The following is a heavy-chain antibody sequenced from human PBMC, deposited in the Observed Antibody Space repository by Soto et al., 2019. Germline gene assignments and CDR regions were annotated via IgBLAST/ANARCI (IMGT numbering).Heavy chain of an antibody. CDR3: AKATYDPTFYTSSFDS. V-gene: IGHV3-23*01. CDR1: EFTFSNYA. D-gene: IGHD3-22*01. Sequence: VQLLESGGGLVQPGGSLRLSCAASEFTFSNYAMTWVRQAPGKGLEWVSLITGSDGRTYYADSVKGRFTISRDNSKNTLFLQMNSLRAEDTAVYYCAKATYDPTFYTSSFDSWGQGTLVTVSS. J-gene: IGHJ4*02. CDR2: ITGSDGRT.